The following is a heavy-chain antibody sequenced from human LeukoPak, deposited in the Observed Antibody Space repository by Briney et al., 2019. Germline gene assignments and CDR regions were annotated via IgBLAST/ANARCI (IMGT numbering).Heavy chain of an antibody. D-gene: IGHD2-15*01. J-gene: IGHJ6*02. CDR3: ARGVVVVAPSYYYYGMDV. Sequence: ASVKVSCKASGYTFTSYDINWVRQATGQGLEWMGWMNPNSGNTGYAQKFQGRVTMTRNTSISTAYMELSSLRSEDTAVYYCARGVVVVAPSYYYYGMDVWGQGTTVTVSS. CDR2: MNPNSGNT. CDR1: GYTFTSYD. V-gene: IGHV1-8*01.